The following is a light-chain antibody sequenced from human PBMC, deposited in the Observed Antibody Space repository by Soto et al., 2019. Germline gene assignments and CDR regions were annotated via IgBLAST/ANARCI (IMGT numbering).Light chain of an antibody. CDR3: SSYTISGLFV. CDR1: SSDVCAYNY. J-gene: IGLJ1*01. V-gene: IGLV2-14*01. Sequence: QSALTQPASVSGSPGQSITISCTGTSSDVCAYNYVSWYQHHPAKAPRLMIYEIYNRPSGVSSRFSGSKSGNTASLTISGLQAEDEADYYCSSYTISGLFVFGTGTKVTVL. CDR2: EIY.